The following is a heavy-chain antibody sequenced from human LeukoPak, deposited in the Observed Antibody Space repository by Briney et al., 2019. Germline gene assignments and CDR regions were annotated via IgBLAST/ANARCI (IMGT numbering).Heavy chain of an antibody. CDR1: GFTFSNYS. CDR3: AKDNLILGGSYHFDY. CDR2: ISSSSSSYI. V-gene: IGHV3-21*01. J-gene: IGHJ4*02. D-gene: IGHD1-26*01. Sequence: GGSLRPSCAASGFTFSNYSMNWVRQAPGKGLEWVSSISSSSSSYIYYADSVKGRFTISRDNSKNTVYLQMNSLRDEDTAVYYCAKDNLILGGSYHFDYWGQGTLVTVSS.